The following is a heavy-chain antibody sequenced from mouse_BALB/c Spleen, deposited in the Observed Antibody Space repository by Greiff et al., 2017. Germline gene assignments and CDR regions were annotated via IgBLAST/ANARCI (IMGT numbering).Heavy chain of an antibody. Sequence: EVQLQQSGAELVKPGASVKLSCTASGFNIKDTYMHWVKQRPEQGLEWIGRIDPANGNTKYDPKFQGKATITADTSSNTAYLQLSSLTSEDTAVYYCATGRYDEAWFAYWGQGTLVTVSA. CDR2: IDPANGNT. CDR3: ATGRYDEAWFAY. V-gene: IGHV14-3*02. D-gene: IGHD2-14*01. J-gene: IGHJ3*01. CDR1: GFNIKDTY.